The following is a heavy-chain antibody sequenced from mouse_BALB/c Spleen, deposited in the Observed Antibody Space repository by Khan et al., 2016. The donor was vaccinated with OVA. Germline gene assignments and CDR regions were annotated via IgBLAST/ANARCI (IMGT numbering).Heavy chain of an antibody. CDR3: TRQRGYYGSNPYFDY. CDR1: GFSFSSYS. V-gene: IGHV5-6-4*01. Sequence: EVMLVESGGGLVRPGGSLKLSCAASGFSFSSYSMSWVRQTPEKRLEWVATISSGGSYTYYPDSVKGRFTISRANAKNTLYLQMSSLKSEDTAMYYCTRQRGYYGSNPYFDYWGQGTTLTVSS. D-gene: IGHD1-1*01. J-gene: IGHJ2*01. CDR2: ISSGGSYT.